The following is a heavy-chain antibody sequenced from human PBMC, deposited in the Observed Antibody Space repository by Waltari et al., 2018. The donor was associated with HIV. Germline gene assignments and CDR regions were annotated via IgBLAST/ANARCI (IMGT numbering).Heavy chain of an antibody. CDR2: IGYDGSET. J-gene: IGHJ4*02. CDR1: GFKFSSSG. D-gene: IGHD3-10*01. CDR3: AKATGRRSVPYDS. Sequence: QVQLVESGGGIVRPGRSLRLSCVASGFKFSSSGMTWVRQVPGKGPEWGAVIGYDGSETYYADSVRGRVTISRDDAKNTLSLHMDRLTLDDTALDYCAKATGRRSVPYDSWGQGTLVTVSS. V-gene: IGHV3-30*18.